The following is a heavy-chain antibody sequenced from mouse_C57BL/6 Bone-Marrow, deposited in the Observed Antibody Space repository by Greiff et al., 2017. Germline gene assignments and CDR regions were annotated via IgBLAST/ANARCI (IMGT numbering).Heavy chain of an antibody. J-gene: IGHJ2*01. D-gene: IGHD1-1*01. Sequence: DVMLVESGGGLVKPGGSLKLSCAASGFTFSSYAMSWVRQTPEKRLEWVATISDGGSYTYYPDNVKGRFTISRDNAKNNLYLQMSHLKSEDTAMYYCARDLTPYYFDYWGQGTTLTVSS. CDR1: GFTFSSYA. CDR3: ARDLTPYYFDY. CDR2: ISDGGSYT. V-gene: IGHV5-4*01.